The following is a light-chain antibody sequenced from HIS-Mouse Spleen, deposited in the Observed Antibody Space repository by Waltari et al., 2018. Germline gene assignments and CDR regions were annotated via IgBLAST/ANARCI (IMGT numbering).Light chain of an antibody. CDR3: QQYGSSPET. V-gene: IGKV3-20*01. CDR1: QSVSSSY. CDR2: GAS. Sequence: IVLTQSPGTLSLSPGARATLSCRASQSVSSSYLARYQQKPGQAPRPLIYGASSRATGIPDRFSGSGSGTDFTLTISRLEPEDFAVYYCQQYGSSPETFGQGTKVEIK. J-gene: IGKJ1*01.